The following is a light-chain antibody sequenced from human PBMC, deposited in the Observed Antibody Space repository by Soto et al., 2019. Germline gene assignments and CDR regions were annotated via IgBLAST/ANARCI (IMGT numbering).Light chain of an antibody. CDR2: GAS. Sequence: VLTQSPGTLSLSPGERATLSCRASQSVSSNYLAWCQQKPGQAPRLLIYGASRRATGIPDRFSGSASGTDFTLTISRLEPEDFAVYFCQQYSDLPMTFGQGTRLEIK. CDR3: QQYSDLPMT. J-gene: IGKJ5*01. CDR1: QSVSSNY. V-gene: IGKV3-20*01.